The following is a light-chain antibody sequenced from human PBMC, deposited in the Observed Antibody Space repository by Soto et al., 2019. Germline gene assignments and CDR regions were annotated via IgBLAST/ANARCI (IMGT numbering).Light chain of an antibody. CDR2: DVS. CDR1: QSISSW. CDR3: QQYTNYPWT. Sequence: DIQMPQSPPTLSASVGDRVNITCRASQSISSWLAWYKQRPGKAPHLLIYDVSSLESGVPSRFSGSGSGTEFTLTISSLQPDDVATYYLQQYTNYPWTFGQVTKVEIK. J-gene: IGKJ1*01. V-gene: IGKV1-5*01.